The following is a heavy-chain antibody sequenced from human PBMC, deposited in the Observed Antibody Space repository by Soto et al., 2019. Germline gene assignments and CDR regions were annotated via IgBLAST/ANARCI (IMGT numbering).Heavy chain of an antibody. J-gene: IGHJ4*02. CDR2: IWYDGSNK. V-gene: IGHV3-33*01. CDR1: GFTFSSYG. D-gene: IGHD6-13*01. Sequence: QVQLVESGGGVVQPGRSLRLSCAASGFTFSSYGMHWVRQAPGKGLEWVAVIWYDGSNKYYADSVKGRFTISRDNSKKTLYLQMNSLRAEDTAVYDWARWGIAAGGYWGQGTLVTVAS. CDR3: ARWGIAAGGY.